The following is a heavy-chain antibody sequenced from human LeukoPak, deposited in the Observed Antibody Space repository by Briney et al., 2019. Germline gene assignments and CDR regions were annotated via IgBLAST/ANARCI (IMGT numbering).Heavy chain of an antibody. J-gene: IGHJ6*02. Sequence: GGSLRLSCAASGFTFSSYGMHWVRQAPGKGLEWVAVISYDGSNKYYADSVKGRFTISRDNSMNTLYLQMNSLRAEDTAVYYCAKDLGRSGQYYYYGMDVWGQGTTVTVSS. V-gene: IGHV3-30*18. CDR3: AKDLGRSGQYYYYGMDV. CDR1: GFTFSSYG. CDR2: ISYDGSNK. D-gene: IGHD6-19*01.